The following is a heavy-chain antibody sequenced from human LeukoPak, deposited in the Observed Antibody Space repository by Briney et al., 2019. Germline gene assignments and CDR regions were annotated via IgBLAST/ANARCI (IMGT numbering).Heavy chain of an antibody. Sequence: VASVKVSCKASGGTFSSYAISWVRQAPGQGLEWMGGIIPIFGTANYAQKFQGRVTITADKSTSTAYMELSSLRSEDTAVYYCAREQLGLEAFDIWGQGTMVTVSS. CDR1: GGTFSSYA. V-gene: IGHV1-69*06. D-gene: IGHD6-6*01. CDR3: AREQLGLEAFDI. J-gene: IGHJ3*02. CDR2: IIPIFGTA.